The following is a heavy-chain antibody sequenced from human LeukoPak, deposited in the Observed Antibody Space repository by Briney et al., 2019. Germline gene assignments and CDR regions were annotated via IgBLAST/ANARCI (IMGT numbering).Heavy chain of an antibody. J-gene: IGHJ3*02. CDR2: IYYSGST. V-gene: IGHV4-39*07. D-gene: IGHD3-22*01. CDR1: GGSISSSSYY. Sequence: SETLSLTCTVSGGSISSSSYYWGWIRQPPGKGLEWIGSIYYSGSTYYNPSLKSRVTISVDTSKNQFSLKLSSVTAADTAVYYCARGYYYDSSGFDIWGQGTMVTVSS. CDR3: ARGYYYDSSGFDI.